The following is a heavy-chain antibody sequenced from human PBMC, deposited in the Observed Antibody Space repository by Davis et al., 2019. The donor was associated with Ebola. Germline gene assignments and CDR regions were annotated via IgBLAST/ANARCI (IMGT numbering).Heavy chain of an antibody. D-gene: IGHD3-10*01. CDR3: ARDLEVLKAFDI. CDR2: ISYDGSNK. Sequence: GESLKISCAASGFTFSSYGMHWVRQAPGKGLEWVAVISYDGSNKYYADSVKGRFTISRDNSKNTLYLQMNSLRAEDTAVYYCARDLEVLKAFDIWGQGTMVTVSS. J-gene: IGHJ3*02. V-gene: IGHV3-30*03. CDR1: GFTFSSYG.